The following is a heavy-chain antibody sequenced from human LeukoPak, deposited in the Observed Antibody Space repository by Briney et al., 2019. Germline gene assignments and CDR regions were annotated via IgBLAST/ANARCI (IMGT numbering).Heavy chain of an antibody. CDR3: AGAQVYSYSYVEYYFDY. J-gene: IGHJ4*02. CDR1: GGTFSSYA. CDR2: IIPIFGTA. D-gene: IGHD5-18*01. Sequence: ASVKVSCKASGGTFSSYAISWVRQAPGQGLEWMGGIIPIFGTANYAQKFQGRVTITTDESTSTAYMELSSVRSEDTAVYYCAGAQVYSYSYVEYYFDYWGQGTLVTVSS. V-gene: IGHV1-69*05.